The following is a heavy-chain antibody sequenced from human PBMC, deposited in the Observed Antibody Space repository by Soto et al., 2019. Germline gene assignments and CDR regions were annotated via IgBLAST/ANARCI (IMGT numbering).Heavy chain of an antibody. J-gene: IGHJ4*02. CDR2: IIPIFGTA. CDR3: ARDRESLGHYYGSGSYYNVLGY. CDR1: GGTFSSYA. D-gene: IGHD3-10*01. V-gene: IGHV1-69*13. Sequence: SVKVSCKASGGTFSSYAISWVRQAPGQGLEWMGGIIPIFGTANYAQKFQGRVTITADESTSTAYMELSSLRSEDTAVYYCARDRESLGHYYGSGSYYNVLGYWGQGTLVTVSS.